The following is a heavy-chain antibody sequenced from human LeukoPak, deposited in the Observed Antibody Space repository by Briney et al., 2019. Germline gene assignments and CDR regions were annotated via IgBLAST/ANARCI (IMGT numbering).Heavy chain of an antibody. CDR1: GGSFSGYY. Sequence: PSGTLSLTCAVYGGSFSGYYWSWIRQPPGKGLEWIGEINHSGSTNYNPSLKSRVTISVDTSKNQFSLKLSSVTAADTAVYYCARQYYDFLKAWFDPWGQGTLVTVSS. V-gene: IGHV4-34*01. D-gene: IGHD3-9*01. J-gene: IGHJ5*02. CDR3: ARQYYDFLKAWFDP. CDR2: INHSGST.